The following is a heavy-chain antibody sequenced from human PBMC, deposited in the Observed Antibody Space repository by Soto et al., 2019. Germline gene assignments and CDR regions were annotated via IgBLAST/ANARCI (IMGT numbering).Heavy chain of an antibody. CDR3: ARVYSNGHGMDV. Sequence: QVQLVESGGGVVQPGRSMRLSCAASGFTFSSYGMHWVRQAPGKGLEWVAVIWDDGSNKYYADSVKGRFTISRDNSKNTLYLQMNSLRAEDTAVYYCARVYSNGHGMDVWGQGTTVTVSS. V-gene: IGHV3-33*01. J-gene: IGHJ6*02. CDR1: GFTFSSYG. CDR2: IWDDGSNK. D-gene: IGHD4-4*01.